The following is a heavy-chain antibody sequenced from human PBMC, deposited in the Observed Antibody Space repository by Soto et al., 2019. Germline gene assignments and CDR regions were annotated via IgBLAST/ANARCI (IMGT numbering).Heavy chain of an antibody. Sequence: ASVKVSCKVSGYTLTELSMHWVRQAPGKGLEWMGGFDPEDGETIYAQKFQGRVTMTEDTSTGTAYMELSSLRSEDTAVYYCARPYSSSFRLDYWGQGTLVTVSS. CDR1: GYTLTELS. CDR2: FDPEDGET. D-gene: IGHD6-6*01. V-gene: IGHV1-24*01. CDR3: ARPYSSSFRLDY. J-gene: IGHJ4*02.